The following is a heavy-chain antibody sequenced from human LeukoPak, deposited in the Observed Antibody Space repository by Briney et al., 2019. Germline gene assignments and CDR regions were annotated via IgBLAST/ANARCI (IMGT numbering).Heavy chain of an antibody. CDR2: IYVDGRTT. J-gene: IGHJ5*02. CDR3: IRDFRSANL. CDR1: GFTFSNYW. Sequence: GGSLRLSCVASGFTFSNYWMHWVRQPPGKGLVWVSRIYVDGRTTNYADSVKGRFTISRDNAKNTVYLEMNSLSVEDTATYYCIRDFRSANLWGQGTLVTVTS. V-gene: IGHV3-74*01.